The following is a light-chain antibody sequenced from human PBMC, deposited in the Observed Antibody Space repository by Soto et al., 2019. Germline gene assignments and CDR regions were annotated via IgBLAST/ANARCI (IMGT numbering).Light chain of an antibody. Sequence: QSVLTQSSSASASLGSSVRLTCTLSSGHNNYIIAWHQQQPGKAPRYLMKVEGSGSYSKGSGVPDRFSGSISGADRYVTISNLQSEDEADYYCETWDRNTRVFGGGTQLTVL. CDR2: VEGSGSY. J-gene: IGLJ3*02. CDR3: ETWDRNTRV. V-gene: IGLV4-60*03. CDR1: SGHNNYI.